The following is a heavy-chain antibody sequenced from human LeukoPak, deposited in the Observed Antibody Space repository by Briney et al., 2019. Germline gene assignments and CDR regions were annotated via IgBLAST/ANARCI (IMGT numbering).Heavy chain of an antibody. CDR2: IKTDGSST. J-gene: IGHJ4*02. CDR3: ARHGGTRITLVEVYYFDY. Sequence: TGGSLRLSCAASGFSFSSYWMHWVRQAPGKGLVCVSRIKTDGSSTSYADSVKGRFTISRDNAKNTLYLQMNSLRAEDTAVYYCARHGGTRITLVEVYYFDYWGQGTLVTVSS. CDR1: GFSFSSYW. V-gene: IGHV3-74*01. D-gene: IGHD4-11*01.